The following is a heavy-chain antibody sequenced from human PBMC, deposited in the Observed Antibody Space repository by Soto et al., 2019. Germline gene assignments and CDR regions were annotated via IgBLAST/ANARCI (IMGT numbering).Heavy chain of an antibody. J-gene: IGHJ3*02. Sequence: QVQLQESGPGLVKPSETLSLTCTVSGGSISSYYWSWIRQPAGKGLEWIGRIYTSGSTNYNPSLKSRVTMSVDTYKNQFSLKLSSVTAADTAVYYCARDLPLTYYYDSSGYFGQHAFDIWGQGTMVTVSS. CDR3: ARDLPLTYYYDSSGYFGQHAFDI. CDR2: IYTSGST. V-gene: IGHV4-4*07. CDR1: GGSISSYY. D-gene: IGHD3-22*01.